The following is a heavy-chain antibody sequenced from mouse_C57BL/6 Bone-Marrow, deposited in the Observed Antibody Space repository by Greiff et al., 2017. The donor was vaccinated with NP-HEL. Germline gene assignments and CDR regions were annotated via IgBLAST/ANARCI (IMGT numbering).Heavy chain of an antibody. Sequence: EVKVVESGGGLVKPGGSLKLSCAASGFTFSSYAMSWVRQTPEKRLEWVATISDGGSYTYYPDNVKGRFTISRDNAKNNLYLQMSHLKSEVTAMYYCARQLRLRFAYWGQGTLVTVSA. D-gene: IGHD3-2*02. J-gene: IGHJ3*01. CDR2: ISDGGSYT. CDR3: ARQLRLRFAY. V-gene: IGHV5-4*03. CDR1: GFTFSSYA.